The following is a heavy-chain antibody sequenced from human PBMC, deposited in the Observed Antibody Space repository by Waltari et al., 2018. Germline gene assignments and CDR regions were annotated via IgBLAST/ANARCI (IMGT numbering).Heavy chain of an antibody. CDR2: ISAYNGNT. D-gene: IGHD6-13*01. V-gene: IGHV1-18*01. CDR1: GSTFTRYG. J-gene: IGHJ4*02. CDR3: ARGWQQLTRADFDY. Sequence: VQLVPSGAEVKQPGASVKVSCKASGSTFTRYGTSRARKAPGQGLEWMGWISAYNGNTNYAQKLQGRVTMTTDTSTSTAYMELRSLRSDDTAVYYCARGWQQLTRADFDYWGQGTLVTVSS.